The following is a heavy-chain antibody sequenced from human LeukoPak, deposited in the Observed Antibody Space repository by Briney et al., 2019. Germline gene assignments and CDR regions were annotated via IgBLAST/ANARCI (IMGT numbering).Heavy chain of an antibody. CDR3: ATLSGSPDAFDV. J-gene: IGHJ3*01. CDR1: GFTFSSNW. Sequence: GGSLRLSCAASGFTFSSNWMHWVRQAPGKGLVWVSRIDTDGSGTIYADSVKGRFTISRDNAKNTLYLQMNSLTVEDTAVYYCATLSGSPDAFDVWGQGTMVTVS. D-gene: IGHD1-26*01. CDR2: IDTDGSGT. V-gene: IGHV3-74*01.